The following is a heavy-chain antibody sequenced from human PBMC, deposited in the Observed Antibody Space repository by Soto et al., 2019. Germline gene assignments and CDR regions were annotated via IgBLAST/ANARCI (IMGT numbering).Heavy chain of an antibody. CDR3: AVGGGGTRY. Sequence: ASVKVSCKASGYTFISYGISWVRQAPGQGLEWMGWISAYNGNTNYAQKFQGRVTITADESTSTAYMELSSLRSEDTAVYYCAVGGGGTRYWGQGTQVTVSS. V-gene: IGHV1-18*01. J-gene: IGHJ4*02. CDR1: GYTFISYG. D-gene: IGHD2-15*01. CDR2: ISAYNGNT.